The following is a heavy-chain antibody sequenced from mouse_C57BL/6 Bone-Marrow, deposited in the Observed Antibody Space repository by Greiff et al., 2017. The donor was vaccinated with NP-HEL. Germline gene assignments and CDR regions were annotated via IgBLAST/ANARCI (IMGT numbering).Heavy chain of an antibody. J-gene: IGHJ2*01. D-gene: IGHD1-1*01. CDR2: IRNKANGYTT. Sequence: EVHLVESGGGLVQPGGSLSLSCAASGFTFTDYYMSWVRQPPGKALEWFGFIRNKANGYTTEYSASVKGRFTISRDNSQSILYLQMNALKAEDSATYYCARGLLLRPDYWGQGTTLTVSA. CDR1: GFTFTDYY. V-gene: IGHV7-3*01. CDR3: ARGLLLRPDY.